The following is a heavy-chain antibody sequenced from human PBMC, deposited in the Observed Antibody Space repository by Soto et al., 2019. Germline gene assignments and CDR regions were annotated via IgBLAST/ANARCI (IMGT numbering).Heavy chain of an antibody. Sequence: NLALTCTVSGDSVSSVGFHWAWLRRPPGKGLEWIGYIFSSGTTYYNPSLKSRLTMSLDTSQNQFSLKLNSVTDADTAVYYCARFPSPFDYYYAMAFWGQGTTVIVSS. D-gene: IGHD3-16*01. CDR2: IFSSGTT. CDR1: GDSVSSVGFH. V-gene: IGHV4-30-4*01. J-gene: IGHJ6*02. CDR3: ARFPSPFDYYYAMAF.